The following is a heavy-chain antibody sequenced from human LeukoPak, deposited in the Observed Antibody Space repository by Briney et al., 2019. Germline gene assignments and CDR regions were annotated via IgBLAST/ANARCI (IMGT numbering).Heavy chain of an antibody. J-gene: IGHJ4*02. CDR3: ARAQIDFWSGYYSI. CDR2: ISAYDGNT. Sequence: ASVKVSCKASGYTFTSYSITWVRQAPGQGLEWMRWISAYDGNTNYAQKLQDRVTMTTDTSTSTAYMEMRSLRSDDTAVYYCARAQIDFWSGYYSIWGQGTLVTVSS. D-gene: IGHD3-3*01. CDR1: GYTFTSYS. V-gene: IGHV1-18*01.